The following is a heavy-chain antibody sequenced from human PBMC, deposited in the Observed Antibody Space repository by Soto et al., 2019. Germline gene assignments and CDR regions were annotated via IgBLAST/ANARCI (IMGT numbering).Heavy chain of an antibody. J-gene: IGHJ3*02. CDR2: IYYTGST. D-gene: IGHD1-7*01. CDR3: ARLKMTGTLDAFDI. Sequence: SETLSLTGTVSGGSISSYCWNWIRQPPGKGLEWIGYIYYTGSTNYNPSLKSRVTISVDTSKNQFSLKLSSVTAADTAVYYCARLKMTGTLDAFDIWGQGTMVTVSS. V-gene: IGHV4-59*08. CDR1: GGSISSYC.